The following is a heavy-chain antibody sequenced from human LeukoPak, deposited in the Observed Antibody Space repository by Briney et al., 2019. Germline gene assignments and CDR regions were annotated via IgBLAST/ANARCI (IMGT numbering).Heavy chain of an antibody. J-gene: IGHJ3*02. V-gene: IGHV1-2*02. CDR2: TNPNSGGT. Sequence: GASVKVSCKASGYTFTSYDINWVRQAPGQGLEWMGWTNPNSGGTNYAQKFQGRVTMTRDTSISTAYMELSRLRSDDTAVYYCARDPGFTFGGVGAFDIWGQGTMVTVSS. CDR1: GYTFTSYD. D-gene: IGHD3-16*01. CDR3: ARDPGFTFGGVGAFDI.